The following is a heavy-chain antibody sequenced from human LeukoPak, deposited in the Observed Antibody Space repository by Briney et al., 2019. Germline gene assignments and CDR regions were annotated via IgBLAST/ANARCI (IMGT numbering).Heavy chain of an antibody. D-gene: IGHD6-25*01. CDR2: VYYGRSP. CDR3: ARSSGTGTFSY. CDR1: GDSISRSTYY. Sequence: SSETLSLTCTVSGDSISRSTYYWAWIRQPPGKGLEWIGSVYYGRSPYFNPSLESRAIISVDTSKNHFSLKMSSVTAADTAVYYCARSSGTGTFSYWGQGTLVTVSS. J-gene: IGHJ4*02. V-gene: IGHV4-39*02.